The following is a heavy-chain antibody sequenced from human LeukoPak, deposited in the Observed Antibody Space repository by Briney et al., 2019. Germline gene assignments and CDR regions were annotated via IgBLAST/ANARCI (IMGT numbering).Heavy chain of an antibody. V-gene: IGHV3-33*01. J-gene: IGHJ4*02. Sequence: GGSLRLSCAASGFTFSSYGMHWVRQAPGKGLEWVAVIWYDGSNKYYADSVKGRFTISRDNSKNTLYLQVNSLRAEDTAVYYCARDRGYGGNSMGSGDYWGQGTLVTVSS. CDR3: ARDRGYGGNSMGSGDY. CDR2: IWYDGSNK. CDR1: GFTFSSYG. D-gene: IGHD4-23*01.